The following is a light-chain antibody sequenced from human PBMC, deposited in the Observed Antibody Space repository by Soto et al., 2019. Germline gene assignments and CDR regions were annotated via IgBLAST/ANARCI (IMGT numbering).Light chain of an antibody. CDR2: VNS. V-gene: IGLV1-40*01. J-gene: IGLJ2*01. CDR1: SSNIGAGYD. Sequence: QSVLTQPPSVSGAPGQRVTISCTGSSSNIGAGYDVHWYQQLPGTAPKLLIYVNSNRPSGVPDRLSGSKSDTSASLAITGLQAEDEADYYCQSYDSSLSAVVFGGGTKLTVL. CDR3: QSYDSSLSAVV.